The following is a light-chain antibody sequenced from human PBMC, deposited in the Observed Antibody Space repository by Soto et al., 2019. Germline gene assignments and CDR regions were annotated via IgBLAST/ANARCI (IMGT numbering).Light chain of an antibody. Sequence: EIVMTQSPATLSVSPGERATVTCRVSLSVNSNLAWYQQEPGQAPRLLIYGASTRATGIPARFSGSGSGTEFTLTISNLQSEDFAIYYCQQYNDWPLTFGGGTQVEVK. CDR3: QQYNDWPLT. CDR1: LSVNSN. J-gene: IGKJ4*01. CDR2: GAS. V-gene: IGKV3-15*01.